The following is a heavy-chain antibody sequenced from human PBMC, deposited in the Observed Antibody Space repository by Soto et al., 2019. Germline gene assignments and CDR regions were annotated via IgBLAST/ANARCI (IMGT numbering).Heavy chain of an antibody. CDR2: IKQDGSEK. D-gene: IGHD2-2*01. CDR1: GFTFSSYW. Sequence: GGSLRLSCAASGFTFSSYWMSWVRQAPGKGLEWVANIKQDGSEKYYVDSVKGRFTISRDNAKNSLYLQMNSLRAEDTAVYYCARAPPRHIVVVPAATQIDAFDIWGQGTMVTVSS. V-gene: IGHV3-7*01. CDR3: ARAPPRHIVVVPAATQIDAFDI. J-gene: IGHJ3*02.